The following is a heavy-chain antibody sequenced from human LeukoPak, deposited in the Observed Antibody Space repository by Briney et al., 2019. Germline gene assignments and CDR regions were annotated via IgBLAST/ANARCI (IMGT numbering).Heavy chain of an antibody. J-gene: IGHJ6*03. CDR3: ARVSTGIAAAGTSLSYYYYYYMDV. CDR2: IYTSGST. V-gene: IGHV4-4*07. D-gene: IGHD6-13*01. CDR1: GGSISSYY. Sequence: ASETLSLTCTVSGGSISSYYWSWIRQPAGKGLEWIGRIYTSGSTNYNPSLKSRVTMSVDTSNNQFSLKLSSVTAADTAVYYCARVSTGIAAAGTSLSYYYYYYMDVWGKGTTVTISS.